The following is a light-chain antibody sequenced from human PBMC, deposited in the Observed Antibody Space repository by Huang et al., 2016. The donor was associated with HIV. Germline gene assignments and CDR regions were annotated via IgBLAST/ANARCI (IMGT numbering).Light chain of an antibody. J-gene: IGKJ4*01. CDR1: QSLNKF. CDR3: QQRSNSLT. CDR2: EAS. V-gene: IGKV3-11*01. Sequence: EIVLTQSPDTLSLSPGQRATLSCRASQSLNKFLNWYQHKPGQAPRLLFYEASNRAAGIPARFNGSGSGTDFTLTITSLKPEDFAIYYCQQRSNSLTLGGGTKVEIK.